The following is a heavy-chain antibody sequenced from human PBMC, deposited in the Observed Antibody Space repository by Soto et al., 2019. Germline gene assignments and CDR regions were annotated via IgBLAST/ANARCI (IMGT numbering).Heavy chain of an antibody. V-gene: IGHV4-31*03. CDR3: AREGAAPYYYYGMDV. CDR2: IYYSGST. CDR1: GGSISSGGYF. D-gene: IGHD6-6*01. Sequence: QVQLQESGPGLVKPSQTLSLTCTVSGGSISSGGYFWSWIRQHPGKGLEWIGFIYYSGSTYYNPCLKSRVTISVDTSKNQFSLKLSSVTAADTAVYYCAREGAAPYYYYGMDVWGQGTTVTVSS. J-gene: IGHJ6*02.